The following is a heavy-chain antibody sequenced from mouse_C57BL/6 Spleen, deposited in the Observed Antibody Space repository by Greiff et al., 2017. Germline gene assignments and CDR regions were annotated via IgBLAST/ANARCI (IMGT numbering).Heavy chain of an antibody. Sequence: EVQLQQSGAELVRPGASVKLSCTASGFNIKDDYMHWVKQRPEQGLEWIGWIDPENGDTEYASKFQGKATITADKSSNTAYLQLSSLTSEDTAVYYCTCSNSWFAYWGQGTLVTVSA. CDR1: GFNIKDDY. CDR3: TCSNSWFAY. D-gene: IGHD2-5*01. J-gene: IGHJ3*01. V-gene: IGHV14-4*01. CDR2: IDPENGDT.